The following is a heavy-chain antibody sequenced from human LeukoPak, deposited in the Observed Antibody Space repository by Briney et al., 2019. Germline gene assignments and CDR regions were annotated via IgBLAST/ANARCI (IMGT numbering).Heavy chain of an antibody. CDR2: IYYSGSN. Sequence: SETLSLTCTVSGGSISYYYWSWIRHHPGKGLEWIGYIYYSGSNYYNPSLKSRATISVDTSKNQFSLKLSSVTAADTAVYYCARGWRFGELLGDNWFDPWGQGTLVTVSS. D-gene: IGHD3-10*01. CDR3: ARGWRFGELLGDNWFDP. J-gene: IGHJ5*02. CDR1: GGSISYYY. V-gene: IGHV4-31*03.